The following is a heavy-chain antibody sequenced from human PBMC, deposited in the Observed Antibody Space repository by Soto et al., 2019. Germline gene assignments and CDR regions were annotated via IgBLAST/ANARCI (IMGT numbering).Heavy chain of an antibody. Sequence: QVQLVESGGGAVQPGRSLRLSCAASGFTFSSYAMHWVRQAPGKGLEWVAVISYDGSNKYYADSVKGRFTISRDNSKNTLYLQMNSLRAEDTAVYYCARDSPTTVVTPDYWGQGTLVTVSS. CDR1: GFTFSSYA. J-gene: IGHJ4*02. CDR2: ISYDGSNK. CDR3: ARDSPTTVVTPDY. V-gene: IGHV3-30-3*01. D-gene: IGHD4-17*01.